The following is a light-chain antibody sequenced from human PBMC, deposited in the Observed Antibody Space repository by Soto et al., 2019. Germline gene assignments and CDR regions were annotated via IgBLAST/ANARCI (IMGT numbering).Light chain of an antibody. V-gene: IGKV1-12*01. Sequence: DIQMTQSPSSVSASVGDRVTITCRASQGISSRVAWYQQKPGKAPQLLIYAASSLQSGVPSRFSGSGSGTDFTLTISSLQPEDFATYYCQQANSFPLTFGGGTKVDIK. CDR1: QGISSR. CDR3: QQANSFPLT. J-gene: IGKJ4*01. CDR2: AAS.